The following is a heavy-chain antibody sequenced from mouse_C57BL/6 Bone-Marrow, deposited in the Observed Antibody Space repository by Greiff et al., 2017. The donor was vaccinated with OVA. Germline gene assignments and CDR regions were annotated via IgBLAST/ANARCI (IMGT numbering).Heavy chain of an antibody. J-gene: IGHJ4*01. CDR2: ISDGGSYT. CDR3: ARDGMDY. CDR1: GFTFSSYA. Sequence: EVKLVESGGGLVKPGGSLKLSCAASGFTFSSYAMSWVRQTPEKRLEWVATISDGGSYTYYPDNVKGRFTISRDNAKNNLYLQMSHLKSEETAMYYCARDGMDYWGQGTSVTVSS. V-gene: IGHV5-4*01.